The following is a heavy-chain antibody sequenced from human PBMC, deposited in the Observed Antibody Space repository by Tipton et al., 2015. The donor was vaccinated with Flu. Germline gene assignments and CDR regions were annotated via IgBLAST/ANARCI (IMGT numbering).Heavy chain of an antibody. J-gene: IGHJ5*02. D-gene: IGHD6-13*01. V-gene: IGHV1-8*02. Sequence: QLVQSGAEVKKPGSSVKVSCKASGGTFSSYAINWVRQATGQGLEWMGWMNPNSGNTGYAQKFQGRVTMTRNTSISTAYMELSSLRSEDTAVYYCAGVPVRQQLVHVDWFDPWGQGTLVTVSS. CDR3: AGVPVRQQLVHVDWFDP. CDR2: MNPNSGNT. CDR1: GGTFSSYA.